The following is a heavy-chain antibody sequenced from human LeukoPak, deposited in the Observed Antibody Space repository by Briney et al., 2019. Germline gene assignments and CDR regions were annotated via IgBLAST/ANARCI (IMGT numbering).Heavy chain of an antibody. J-gene: IGHJ4*02. CDR3: ARYYYDSSAHYPDY. CDR2: VSDSGSSA. D-gene: IGHD3-22*01. V-gene: IGHV3-23*01. Sequence: GGSLRLSCAASGFTFRNYGMSWVRQAPGKGLEWVSVVSDSGSSAYYTDSVKGRFTISRDNSKNTLYLQMNSLRAEDTAVYYCARYYYDSSAHYPDYWGQGTLVTVSS. CDR1: GFTFRNYG.